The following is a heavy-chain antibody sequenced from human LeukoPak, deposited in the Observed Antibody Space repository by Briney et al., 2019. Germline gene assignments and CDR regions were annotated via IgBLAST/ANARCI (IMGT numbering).Heavy chain of an antibody. J-gene: IGHJ4*02. CDR1: GGTFSSYA. Sequence: ASVKDSCKASGGTFSSYAVSWVRQAPGQGLEWMGIINPSGGTSYAQKLQGRITMTRDTSTSTLYMELSSLRSEDRAVYYCAREGVAGTGLDYWGQGTLFTVSS. D-gene: IGHD6-13*01. V-gene: IGHV1-46*01. CDR3: AREGVAGTGLDY. CDR2: INPSGGT.